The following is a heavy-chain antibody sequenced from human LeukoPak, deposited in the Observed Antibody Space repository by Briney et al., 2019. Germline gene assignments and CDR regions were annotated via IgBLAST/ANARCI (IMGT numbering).Heavy chain of an antibody. CDR2: INPNSGGT. CDR3: ARALANEDAFDI. Sequence: GASVKVSCKASGYTFTGYYMHWVRQAPGQGLEWMGWINPNSGGTNYAQKFQGRVTMTTDTSTSTAYMELRSLRSDDTAVYYCARALANEDAFDIWGQGTMVTVSS. J-gene: IGHJ3*02. V-gene: IGHV1-2*02. D-gene: IGHD1-1*01. CDR1: GYTFTGYY.